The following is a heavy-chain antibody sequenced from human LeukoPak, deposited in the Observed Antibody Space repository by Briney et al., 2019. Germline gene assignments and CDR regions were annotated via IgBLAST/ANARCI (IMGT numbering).Heavy chain of an antibody. CDR2: INPNSGGT. CDR1: GYTVTGYY. V-gene: IGHV1-2*02. J-gene: IGHJ5*02. CDR3: ARETQQQLVARVGWFDP. Sequence: GASVKVSCKASGYTVTGYYMHWVRQAPGQGLEWMGWINPNSGGTNYAQKFQGRVTMTRDTSISTAYMELSRLRSDDTAVYYCARETQQQLVARVGWFDPWGQGTLVTVSS. D-gene: IGHD6-13*01.